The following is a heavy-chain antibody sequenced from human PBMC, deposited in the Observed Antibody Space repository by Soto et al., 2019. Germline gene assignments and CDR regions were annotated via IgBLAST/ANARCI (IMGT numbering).Heavy chain of an antibody. CDR3: GRQPKQIFGLPNGMDV. CDR1: GGTFSSYS. D-gene: IGHD3-3*01. CDR2: IIPIFGTA. V-gene: IGHV1-69*06. Sequence: ASVNVSCKSSGGTFSSYSISWVRQAPGQGLEWMGGIIPIFGTANYAQKFQGRVTISADTSKRQFSLKVSSVTAADTAVYYCGRQPKQIFGLPNGMDVWGQGTTVTVSS. J-gene: IGHJ6*02.